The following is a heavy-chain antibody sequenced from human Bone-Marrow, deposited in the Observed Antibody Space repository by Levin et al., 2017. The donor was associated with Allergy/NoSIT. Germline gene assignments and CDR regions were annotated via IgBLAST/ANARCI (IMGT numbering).Heavy chain of an antibody. CDR3: ARDRLDGPDY. V-gene: IGHV1-18*01. Sequence: ASVKVSCNTSGYSFSAYGITWVRQAPGHGLEWMGWISGYNGKANYAQNVQGRVSLTTDTSTNTAYMELRGLTSGDTAVYYCARDRLDGPDYWGQGTLVTVSS. J-gene: IGHJ4*02. CDR1: GYSFSAYG. D-gene: IGHD3-9*01. CDR2: ISGYNGKA.